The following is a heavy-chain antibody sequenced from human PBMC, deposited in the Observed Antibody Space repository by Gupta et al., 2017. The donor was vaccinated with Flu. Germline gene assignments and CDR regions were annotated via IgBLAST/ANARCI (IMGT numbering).Heavy chain of an antibody. V-gene: IGHV3-23*01. D-gene: IGHD4-17*01. CDR1: GFTFNIHV. CDR2: ITVTGRDT. Sequence: EVQLLESGGDLVQPGGSLRLSCAASGFTFNIHVMNWVRQAPGKGLEWLSSITVTGRDTFYAESVKGRFATSRDNSRNKFYLQMNDLTTEDTAVYYCAKGGVGILRSYFDSWGQGILVTVSS. CDR3: AKGGVGILRSYFDS. J-gene: IGHJ4*02.